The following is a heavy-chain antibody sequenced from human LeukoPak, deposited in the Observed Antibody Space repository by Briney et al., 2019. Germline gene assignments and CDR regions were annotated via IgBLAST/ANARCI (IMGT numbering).Heavy chain of an antibody. Sequence: GGSLRLSCAASGLTFSNAWMAWVRQAPGKGLEWVGRIKSKTDGGTTDYAAPVKGRFTISRDDSKTTLYPQINSLKTEDTAMYFCSTGLWPRTNDYWGQGTLVTVSS. D-gene: IGHD4/OR15-4a*01. CDR2: IKSKTDGGTT. V-gene: IGHV3-15*01. CDR1: GLTFSNAW. CDR3: STGLWPRTNDY. J-gene: IGHJ4*02.